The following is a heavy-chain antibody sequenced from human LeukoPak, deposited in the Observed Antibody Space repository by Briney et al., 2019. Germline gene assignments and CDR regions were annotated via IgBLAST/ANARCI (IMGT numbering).Heavy chain of an antibody. J-gene: IGHJ4*02. CDR3: AREEGSYGTSDY. D-gene: IGHD5-18*01. CDR1: GFTFSSYE. Sequence: GGSLRLSCAASGFTFSSYEMNWVRQAPGKGLEWVSYISTIGSTIYYADSVKGRFTISRDNAKNSLYLQMNSLRAEDTAVYYCAREEGSYGTSDYWGQGTLVTVSS. CDR2: ISTIGSTI. V-gene: IGHV3-48*03.